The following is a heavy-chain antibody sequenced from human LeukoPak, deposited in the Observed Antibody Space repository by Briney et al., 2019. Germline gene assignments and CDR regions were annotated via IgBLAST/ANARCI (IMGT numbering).Heavy chain of an antibody. Sequence: GGSLRLSCAASGFIFSSYAMSWVRQAPGKGLEWVSAISGSGGSTYYADSVKGRFTISRDNAKNSLYLQMNSLRAEDTAVYYCARDCSGGSCYGWYNWFDPWGQGTLVTVSS. CDR3: ARDCSGGSCYGWYNWFDP. CDR2: ISGSGGST. V-gene: IGHV3-23*01. J-gene: IGHJ5*02. D-gene: IGHD2-15*01. CDR1: GFIFSSYA.